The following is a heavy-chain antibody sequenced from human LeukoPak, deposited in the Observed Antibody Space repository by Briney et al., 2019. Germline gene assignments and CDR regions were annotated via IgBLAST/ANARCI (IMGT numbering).Heavy chain of an antibody. J-gene: IGHJ4*02. CDR1: GGSISSYY. V-gene: IGHV4-59*01. CDR3: ARHPPTGLCANGLCYTGIFDY. Sequence: SETLSLTCTVSGGSISSYYWSWIRQPPGKGLEWIGYIYYSGSTNYNPSLKSRVTISADTSKNQFSLKLSSVTAADTAMYYCARHPPTGLCANGLCYTGIFDYWGQGTLVTVSS. D-gene: IGHD2-8*01. CDR2: IYYSGST.